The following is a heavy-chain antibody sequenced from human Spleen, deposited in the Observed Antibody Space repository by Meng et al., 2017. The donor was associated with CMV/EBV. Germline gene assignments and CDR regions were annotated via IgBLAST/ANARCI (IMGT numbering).Heavy chain of an antibody. Sequence: SETLSLTCTVSGGSVNSGSYYWNWIRQPPGKGLEWIGYIYYSGSTSYNPSLKSRLIISVDTSKNQFSLKLTSVTAADTAVYYCARVGPIVVVPALDAFDIWGQGTMVTVSS. CDR2: IYYSGST. D-gene: IGHD2-2*01. V-gene: IGHV4-61*01. CDR1: GGSVNSGSYY. J-gene: IGHJ3*02. CDR3: ARVGPIVVVPALDAFDI.